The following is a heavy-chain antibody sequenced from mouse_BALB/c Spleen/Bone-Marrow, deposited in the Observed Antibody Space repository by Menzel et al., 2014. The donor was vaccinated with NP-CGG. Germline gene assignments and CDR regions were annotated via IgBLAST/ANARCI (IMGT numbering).Heavy chain of an antibody. Sequence: EVKLMESGPELVKPGSSMKISCKASGYSFTGYTMNWVKQSHGKNLEWIGLINPYNGGTSYNQKFKGKATLTVNKSSSTAYMELLSLTSEDSAVYYCARENYGSSYGFAYWGQGTQVTVSA. CDR1: GYSFTGYT. V-gene: IGHV1-26*01. CDR2: INPYNGGT. D-gene: IGHD1-1*01. J-gene: IGHJ3*01. CDR3: ARENYGSSYGFAY.